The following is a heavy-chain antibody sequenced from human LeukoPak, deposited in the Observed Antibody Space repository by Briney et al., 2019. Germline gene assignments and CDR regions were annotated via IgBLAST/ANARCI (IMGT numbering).Heavy chain of an antibody. J-gene: IGHJ4*02. V-gene: IGHV3-30-3*01. CDR3: ASDRGYSLNPFDY. D-gene: IGHD5-18*01. Sequence: GGSLRLSCAASGFTFSSYAMHWVRQAPGKGLEWVAVISYDGSNKYYADSVKGLFTISRDNSKNTLYLQMNSLRAEDTAVYYCASDRGYSLNPFDYWGQGTLVTVSS. CDR2: ISYDGSNK. CDR1: GFTFSSYA.